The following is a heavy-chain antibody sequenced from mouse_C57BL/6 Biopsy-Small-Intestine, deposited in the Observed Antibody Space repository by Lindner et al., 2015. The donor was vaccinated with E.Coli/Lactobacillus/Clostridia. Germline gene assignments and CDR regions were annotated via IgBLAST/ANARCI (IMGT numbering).Heavy chain of an antibody. CDR1: GYTFTEYT. V-gene: IGHV1-62-2*01. CDR2: FYPGSGSI. CDR3: ARHERDGSRYHWYFDV. J-gene: IGHJ1*03. D-gene: IGHD1-1*01. Sequence: VQLQESGAELVKPGASVKLSCTASGYTFTEYTIHWVKQRSGQGLEWIGRFYPGSGSINYNEKFKDKATLTADKSSSTVYLELSRLTSEDSAVYFCARHERDGSRYHWYFDVWGTGTTVTVSS.